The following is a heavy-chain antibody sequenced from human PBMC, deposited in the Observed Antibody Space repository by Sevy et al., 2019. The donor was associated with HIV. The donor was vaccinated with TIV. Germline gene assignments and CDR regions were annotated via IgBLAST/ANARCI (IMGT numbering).Heavy chain of an antibody. CDR1: GYTFTGYY. Sequence: GASVKVSCKASGYTFTGYYMHWVRQAPGQGLEWMGWINPNSGGTNYAQKFQGWVTMTRDTSISTAYMELSRLRSDDTAVYYCAGGSSSWDYYFDYWGQGTLVTVSS. CDR3: AGGSSSWDYYFDY. J-gene: IGHJ4*02. V-gene: IGHV1-2*04. CDR2: INPNSGGT. D-gene: IGHD6-13*01.